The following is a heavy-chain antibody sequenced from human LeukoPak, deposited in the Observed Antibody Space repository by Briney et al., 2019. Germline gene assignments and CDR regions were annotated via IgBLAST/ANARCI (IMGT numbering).Heavy chain of an antibody. CDR1: GFMFSNYA. J-gene: IGHJ4*02. Sequence: AGGSLRLSCEASGFMFSNYAMGWVRQAPGTGPEWVSSLSGSGEITYYGDSEKRRFTVSRDNSKDTMYLQMDSLRVDDTAVYYCARDRRGRQQLVDYFDYWGQGTRVTVSS. D-gene: IGHD3-10*01. V-gene: IGHV3-23*01. CDR3: ARDRRGRQQLVDYFDY. CDR2: LSGSGEIT.